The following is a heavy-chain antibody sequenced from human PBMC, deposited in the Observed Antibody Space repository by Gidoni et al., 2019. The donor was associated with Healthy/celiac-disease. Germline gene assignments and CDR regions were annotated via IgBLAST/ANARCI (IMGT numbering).Heavy chain of an antibody. CDR3: ARHEGPAVAGSDAFDI. D-gene: IGHD6-19*01. CDR1: GGAISRSSYY. Sequence: QQQLQESGPGLVEPSEARSLTCTVYGGAISRSSYYWGWVRQPPGKGLEWIGSIYYSGSTYYNPSLKSRVTISVDTSKTQFSLKLSSVTAADTAVYYCARHEGPAVAGSDAFDIWGQGTMVTVSS. CDR2: IYYSGST. J-gene: IGHJ3*02. V-gene: IGHV4-39*01.